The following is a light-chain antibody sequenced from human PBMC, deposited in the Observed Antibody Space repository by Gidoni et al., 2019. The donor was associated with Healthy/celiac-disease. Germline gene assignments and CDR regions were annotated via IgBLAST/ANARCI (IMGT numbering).Light chain of an antibody. J-gene: IGKJ2*01. Sequence: EIVMTQSPATLSVSPGERATLSCRASQSVSSNLAWYQQKPGQAPRLLIYGASTRATGIPARFSGSGSGTESTLTISSLQSEDFAVYYCQQYNNWLPYTFXQXTKLEIK. CDR3: QQYNNWLPYT. CDR2: GAS. CDR1: QSVSSN. V-gene: IGKV3-15*01.